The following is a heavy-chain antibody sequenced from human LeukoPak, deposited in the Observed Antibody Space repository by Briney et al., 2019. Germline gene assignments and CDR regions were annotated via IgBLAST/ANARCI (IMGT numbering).Heavy chain of an antibody. V-gene: IGHV3-30-3*01. CDR1: GFTFRHYP. CDR2: ISYDGNRQ. CDR3: VREKSLRLAY. Sequence: GGSLRLSCAAFGFTFRHYPMHWVRQAPGKGLEWLAAISYDGNRQYLADSVKGRFNISRGNSEKTLFLQLTALGTEDTALYYCVREKSLRLAYWGQGQLVTVSS. J-gene: IGHJ4*02.